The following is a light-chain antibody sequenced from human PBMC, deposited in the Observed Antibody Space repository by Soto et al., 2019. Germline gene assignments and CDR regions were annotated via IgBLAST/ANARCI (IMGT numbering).Light chain of an antibody. J-gene: IGKJ4*01. CDR1: QSVSSN. V-gene: IGKV3-11*01. Sequence: IVLTQSPATLSLSLGERATLSCRASQSVSSNLAWYQQKPGQPPRLLIDDASIMATGIPARFSGIGAGTDFTLTISSLEPEDVAVYYGQQPTIWPLTFSGGTKVEIK. CDR3: QQPTIWPLT. CDR2: DAS.